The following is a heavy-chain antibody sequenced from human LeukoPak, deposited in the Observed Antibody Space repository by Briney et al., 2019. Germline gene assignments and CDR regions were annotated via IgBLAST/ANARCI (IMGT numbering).Heavy chain of an antibody. D-gene: IGHD2-15*01. J-gene: IGHJ4*02. CDR3: ASGSGYCSGGSCSDY. CDR1: GFTFSDYY. Sequence: PGGSLRLSCAASGFTFSDYYMSWIRQAPGKGLEWVSSISSSSGYIYYADSVKGRFTISRDNAKNSLYLQMNSLRAEDTAVYYCASGSGYCSGGSCSDYWGQGTLVTVSS. CDR2: ISSSSGYI. V-gene: IGHV3-11*06.